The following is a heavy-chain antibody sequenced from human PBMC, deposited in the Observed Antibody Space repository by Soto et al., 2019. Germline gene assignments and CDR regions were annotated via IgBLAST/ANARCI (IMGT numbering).Heavy chain of an antibody. Sequence: PGGPLIPLCSASGFTLSSYAMSWVRQAPVKGLEWVSAISGSGGSTYYADSVKGRFTISRDNSKNTLYLQMNSLRAEDTVVYYCAKGMDYSAFDIWGQGTMVTVSS. V-gene: IGHV3-23*01. J-gene: IGHJ3*02. D-gene: IGHD4-4*01. CDR3: AKGMDYSAFDI. CDR1: GFTLSSYA. CDR2: ISGSGGST.